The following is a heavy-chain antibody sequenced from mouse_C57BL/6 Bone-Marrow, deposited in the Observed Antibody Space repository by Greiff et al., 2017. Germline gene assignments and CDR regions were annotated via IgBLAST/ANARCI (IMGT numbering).Heavy chain of an antibody. CDR2: ISNGGGST. V-gene: IGHV5-12*01. Sequence: EVHLVESGGGLVQPGGSLKLSCAASGFTFSDYYMYWVRQTPEKRLEWVAYISNGGGSTYYPDTVKGRFTISRDNAKNTLYLQMSRLKSEDTAMYYCARRYGSSSMDYWGQGTSVTVSS. CDR3: ARRYGSSSMDY. CDR1: GFTFSDYY. J-gene: IGHJ4*01. D-gene: IGHD1-1*01.